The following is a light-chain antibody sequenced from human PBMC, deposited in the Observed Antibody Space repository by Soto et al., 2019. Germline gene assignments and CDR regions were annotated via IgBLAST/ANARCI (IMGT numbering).Light chain of an antibody. J-gene: IGKJ2*01. Sequence: EIVLTQSPGTLSLSPGERATLSCRASQSVSSSDLAWYQQKTGQAPTLLIYGASNRATGIPDRFSGSGSGTDFTLTISRLAPEDFAVYYCQQYGGSPPYTFGQGTKLEMK. CDR3: QQYGGSPPYT. CDR2: GAS. CDR1: QSVSSSD. V-gene: IGKV3-20*01.